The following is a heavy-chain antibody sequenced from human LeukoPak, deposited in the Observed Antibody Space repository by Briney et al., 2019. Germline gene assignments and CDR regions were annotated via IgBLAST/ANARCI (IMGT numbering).Heavy chain of an antibody. V-gene: IGHV1-2*02. CDR2: INPNSGGT. D-gene: IGHD3-3*02. Sequence: ASVKVSCKASGYTFTSYGISWVRQAPGQGLEWMGWINPNSGGTNYAQKFQGRVTMTRDTSISTAYMELSRLRSDDTAVYYCASSIRAGYDAFDIWGQGTMVTVSS. CDR3: ASSIRAGYDAFDI. CDR1: GYTFTSYG. J-gene: IGHJ3*02.